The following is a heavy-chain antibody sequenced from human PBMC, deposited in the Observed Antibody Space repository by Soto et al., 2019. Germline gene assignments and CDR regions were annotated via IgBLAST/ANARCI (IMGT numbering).Heavy chain of an antibody. V-gene: IGHV3-53*01. CDR2: IYSGGST. D-gene: IGHD1-20*01. J-gene: IGHJ6*02. CDR1: GFTFSSNY. Sequence: GWSLRLSCAASGFTFSSNYMSWVRQAPGKGLEWVSVIYSGGSTYYTDSVKGRFTISRDISKNTLYLQMNSLRAEDTAVYYCARESTITDSYYYNGMDVWGQGTTVTVSS. CDR3: ARESTITDSYYYNGMDV.